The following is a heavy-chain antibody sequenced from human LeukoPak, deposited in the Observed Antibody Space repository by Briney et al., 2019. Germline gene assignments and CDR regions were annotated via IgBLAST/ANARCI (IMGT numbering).Heavy chain of an antibody. V-gene: IGHV3-30*18. CDR2: ISYDGSNK. D-gene: IGHD3-10*01. CDR1: GFTFSSYG. J-gene: IGHJ4*02. Sequence: GRSLRLSCAASGFTFSSYGMRWVRQAPGKGLEWVAVISYDGSNKYYADSVKGRFTISRDNSKNTLYLQMNSLRAEDTAVYYCAKEGVHSYFDYWGQGTLVTVSS. CDR3: AKEGVHSYFDY.